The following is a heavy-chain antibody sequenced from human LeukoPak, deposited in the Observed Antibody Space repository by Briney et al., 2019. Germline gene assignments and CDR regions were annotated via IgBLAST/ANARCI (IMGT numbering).Heavy chain of an antibody. Sequence: PGESLKISCKGSGYSFTSYWIGWVRQMPGKGLEWMGIIYPGDSDTRYSLSFQGQVTISADKSISTAYLQWSSLKASDTAMYYCARLTGSGRGYYGMDVWGKGTTVTVSS. D-gene: IGHD3-10*01. CDR1: GYSFTSYW. CDR3: ARLTGSGRGYYGMDV. V-gene: IGHV5-51*01. J-gene: IGHJ6*04. CDR2: IYPGDSDT.